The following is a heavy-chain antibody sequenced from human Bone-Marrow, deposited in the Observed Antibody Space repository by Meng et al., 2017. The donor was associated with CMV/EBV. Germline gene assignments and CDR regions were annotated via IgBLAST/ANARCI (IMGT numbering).Heavy chain of an antibody. CDR1: GFTFRRYV. CDR2: IWDDGSNK. V-gene: IGHV3-30*02. D-gene: IGHD6-13*01. J-gene: IGHJ4*02. CDR3: AKVGGYSSMSDY. Sequence: GESLKISCAASGFTFRRYVMHWVRQAPGKGLEWVASIWDDGSNKYYSDSVKGRFTISRDNSENTLYLQMNSLRVEDTAVYYCAKVGGYSSMSDYWGQGILVTVSS.